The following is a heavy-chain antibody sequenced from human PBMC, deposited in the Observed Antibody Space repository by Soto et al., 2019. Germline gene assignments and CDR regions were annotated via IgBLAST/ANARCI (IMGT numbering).Heavy chain of an antibody. Sequence: QVQLVESGGGVVQPGRSLRLSCAASGFTFSSYAMHWVRQAPGKGLEWVAVISHDGSNKYYADSVQGRFTISRDNSKNTRYVQMNSLRDEDMAVYYCARAAGYGYPPFYWGQGTLVTVSS. CDR1: GFTFSSYA. D-gene: IGHD5-18*01. V-gene: IGHV3-30-3*01. J-gene: IGHJ4*02. CDR3: ARAAGYGYPPFY. CDR2: ISHDGSNK.